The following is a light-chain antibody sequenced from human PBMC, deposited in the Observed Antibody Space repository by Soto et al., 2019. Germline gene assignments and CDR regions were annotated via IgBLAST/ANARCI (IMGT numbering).Light chain of an antibody. CDR2: DAS. V-gene: IGKV3-20*01. CDR3: QQYGTSRT. J-gene: IGKJ1*01. CDR1: QSVSSSD. Sequence: EFVLTQSPGTLSLSPGERATLSCRASQSVSSSDLAWYQQKPGQAPRLLIYDASSRATGIPDRFSGSGSVIDFTLTISRLEPEDFAVYYCQQYGTSRTFGQGTKVEIK.